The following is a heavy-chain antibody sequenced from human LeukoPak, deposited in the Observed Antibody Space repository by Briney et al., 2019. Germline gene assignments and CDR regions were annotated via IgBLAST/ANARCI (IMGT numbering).Heavy chain of an antibody. CDR3: ARDYRYSSSWYEEDPFDY. CDR1: GYTFTSYA. CDR2: ISAYNGNT. J-gene: IGHJ4*02. Sequence: ASVKVSCKASGYTFTSYAMNWVRQAPGQGLEWMGWISAYNGNTNYAQKLQGRVTMTTDTSTSTAYMELRSLRSDDTAVYYCARDYRYSSSWYEEDPFDYWGQGTLVTVSS. D-gene: IGHD6-13*01. V-gene: IGHV1-18*01.